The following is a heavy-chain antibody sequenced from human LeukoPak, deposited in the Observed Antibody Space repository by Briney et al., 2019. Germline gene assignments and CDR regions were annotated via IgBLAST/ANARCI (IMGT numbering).Heavy chain of an antibody. CDR2: IKQDGSEK. CDR1: GFTFSSYW. D-gene: IGHD2-2*01. CDR3: ARVFLGYCSSTSCYYFDY. J-gene: IGHJ4*02. Sequence: PGGSLRLSCAASGFTFSSYWMSWVRQAPGKGLEWVANIKQDGSEKYYVDSVKGRFTISRDNAKNSLYLQMNSLRAEDTAVYYCARVFLGYCSSTSCYYFDYWGQGTLVTVSS. V-gene: IGHV3-7*01.